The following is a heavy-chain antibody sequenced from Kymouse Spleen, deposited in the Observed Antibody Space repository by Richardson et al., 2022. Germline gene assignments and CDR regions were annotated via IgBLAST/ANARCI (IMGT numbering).Heavy chain of an antibody. CDR2: IYYSGST. Sequence: QVQLQESGPGLVKPSETLSLTCTVSGGSVSSGSYYWSWIRQPPGKGLEWIGYIYYSGSTNYNPSLKSRVTISVDTSKNQFSLKLSSVTAADTAVYYCAREDSNYYYYYYGMDVWGQGTTVTVSS. CDR3: AREDSNYYYYYYGMDV. V-gene: IGHV4-61*01. D-gene: IGHD4-11,IGHD4-11*01. J-gene: IGHJ6*02. CDR1: GGSVSSGSYY.